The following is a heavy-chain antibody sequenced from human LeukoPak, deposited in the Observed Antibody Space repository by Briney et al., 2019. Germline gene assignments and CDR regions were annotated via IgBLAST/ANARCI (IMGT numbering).Heavy chain of an antibody. D-gene: IGHD3-22*01. V-gene: IGHV3-23*01. CDR1: GFTISSYA. CDR2: ICGSGGST. J-gene: IGHJ3*02. Sequence: GGSLRLSCTASGFTISSYAMSWVRQAPGKGLEWVASICGSGGSTYYADSVKGRFTISGDNSKNSLYLQMNSLSAEDTAVYYCAKGLHYYDSSGYYVDLFDIWGQGTMVTVSS. CDR3: AKGLHYYDSSGYYVDLFDI.